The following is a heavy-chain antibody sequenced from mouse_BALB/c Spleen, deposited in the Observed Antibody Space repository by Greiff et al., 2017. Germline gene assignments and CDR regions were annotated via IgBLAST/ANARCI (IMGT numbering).Heavy chain of an antibody. J-gene: IGHJ2*01. CDR1: GFTFSSYA. D-gene: IGHD1-1*01. Sequence: EVKLMESGGGLVKPGGSLKLSCAASGFTFSSYAMSWVRQTPEKRLEWVASISSGGSTYYPDSVKGRFTISRDNARNILYLQMSSLRSEDTAMYYCARGRNYYGSSYDYFDYWGQGTTLTVAS. V-gene: IGHV5-6-5*01. CDR2: ISSGGST. CDR3: ARGRNYYGSSYDYFDY.